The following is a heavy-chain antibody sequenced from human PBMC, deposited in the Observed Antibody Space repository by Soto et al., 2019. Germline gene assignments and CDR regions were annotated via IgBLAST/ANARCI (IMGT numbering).Heavy chain of an antibody. Sequence: SETLSLTCAVYGGSFSGYYWSWIRQPPGKGLEWIGEINHSGSTNYNPSLKSRVTISVDTSKNQFSLKLSSVTAADTAVYYCARGGDFWSGYLYYYYYYYMDVWGKGTTVTVSS. CDR1: GGSFSGYY. CDR3: ARGGDFWSGYLYYYYYYYMDV. CDR2: INHSGST. D-gene: IGHD3-3*01. V-gene: IGHV4-34*01. J-gene: IGHJ6*03.